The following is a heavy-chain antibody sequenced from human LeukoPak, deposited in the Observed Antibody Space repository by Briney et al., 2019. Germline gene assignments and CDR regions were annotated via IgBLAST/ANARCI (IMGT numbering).Heavy chain of an antibody. V-gene: IGHV3-23*01. Sequence: GRSLRLSCAASGFTFSSDAMSWGRQAPGTGLEWVSTFSGSGGSTYYADSVKGRFTISRDNSRNTLYLQMNSLRAEDAAIYYCAKSTNGCSGGGCYSGFDYWGQGTLVTASS. J-gene: IGHJ4*02. D-gene: IGHD2-15*01. CDR3: AKSTNGCSGGGCYSGFDY. CDR2: FSGSGGST. CDR1: GFTFSSDA.